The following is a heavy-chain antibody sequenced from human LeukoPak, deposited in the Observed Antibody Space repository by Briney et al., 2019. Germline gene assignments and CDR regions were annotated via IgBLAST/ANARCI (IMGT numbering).Heavy chain of an antibody. CDR1: GFTFSNYP. CDR3: ARGNGDYYYYAMDV. D-gene: IGHD1-1*01. Sequence: GRSLRLSCAASGFTFSNYPVHWVRQAPGKGLEWVAVISYDGSNKYYADSVKGRFTISRDNSYNTVYLQMNSLRAEDTAVYYCARGNGDYYYYAMDVWGQGTAVTVSS. V-gene: IGHV3-30-3*01. J-gene: IGHJ6*02. CDR2: ISYDGSNK.